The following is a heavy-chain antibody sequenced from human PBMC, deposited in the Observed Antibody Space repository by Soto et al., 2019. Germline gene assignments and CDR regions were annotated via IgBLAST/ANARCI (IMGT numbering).Heavy chain of an antibody. CDR3: ASAGYSYAFGY. J-gene: IGHJ4*02. CDR2: IYSGGST. D-gene: IGHD5-18*01. V-gene: IGHV3-66*01. Sequence: EVQLVESGGGLVQPGGSLRLSCAASGFTVSSNYMSWVRQAPGKGLEWVSVIYSGGSTYHADSVKGRFTISRDNSKNTLYLQMNSLRAGDTAVSSCASAGYSYAFGYWGQGTLVTVSS. CDR1: GFTVSSNY.